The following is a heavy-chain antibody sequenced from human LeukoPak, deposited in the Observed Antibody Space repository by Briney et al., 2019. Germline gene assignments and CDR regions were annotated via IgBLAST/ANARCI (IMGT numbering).Heavy chain of an antibody. V-gene: IGHV4-39*01. CDR3: ARLRVQQLASSYYMDV. Sequence: SETLSLTCTVSGDSVTTTNFYWGWIRQAPGKGLEWIGTLYYGVNTYYKPSLKSRVTISVDTSLNQFSLILTSVTAADTGVYYCARLRVQQLASSYYMDVWGKGTT. CDR2: LYYGVNT. D-gene: IGHD6-13*01. CDR1: GDSVTTTNFY. J-gene: IGHJ6*03.